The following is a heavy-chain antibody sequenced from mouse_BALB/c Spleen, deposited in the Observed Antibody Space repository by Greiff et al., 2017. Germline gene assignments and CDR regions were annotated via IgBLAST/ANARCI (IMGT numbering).Heavy chain of an antibody. J-gene: IGHJ4*01. CDR2: IYPGSGNT. Sequence: QVQLQQSGAELARPGASVKLSCKASGYTFTDYYINWVKQRTGQGLEWIGEIYPGSGNTYYNEKFKGKATLTADKSSSTAYMQLSSLTSEDSAVYFCARLDYGTSMDYWGQGTSVTVSS. CDR3: ARLDYGTSMDY. V-gene: IGHV1-77*01. D-gene: IGHD1-1*01. CDR1: GYTFTDYY.